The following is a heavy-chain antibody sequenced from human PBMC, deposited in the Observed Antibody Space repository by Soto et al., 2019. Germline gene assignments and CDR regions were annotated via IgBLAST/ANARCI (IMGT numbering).Heavy chain of an antibody. J-gene: IGHJ5*02. CDR3: ARDNSKNYGTTAVSSWFHP. Sequence: ASVKVSCKASGFSFSDYFMHWVRQAPGQGLEWMGIINPSGDSRNYAQKFQGRVTITRDTSTSTVYMDLSSLRYEDTAVYYCARDNSKNYGTTAVSSWFHPWGQGTRVTVSS. CDR2: INPSGDSR. V-gene: IGHV1-46*01. D-gene: IGHD4-17*01. CDR1: GFSFSDYF.